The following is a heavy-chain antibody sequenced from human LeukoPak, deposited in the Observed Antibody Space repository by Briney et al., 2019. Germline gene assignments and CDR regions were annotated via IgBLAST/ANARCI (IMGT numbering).Heavy chain of an antibody. CDR1: GFTFDDYA. V-gene: IGHV3-9*01. D-gene: IGHD5-12*01. CDR3: ASRGNSGTFDY. Sequence: GGSLRLSCAASGFTFDDYAMHWVRQAPGKGLEWVSGISWNSGSIGYADSVKGRFTISRDNAKNSLYLQMNSLRAEDTALYYCASRGNSGTFDYWGQGTLVTVSS. J-gene: IGHJ4*02. CDR2: ISWNSGSI.